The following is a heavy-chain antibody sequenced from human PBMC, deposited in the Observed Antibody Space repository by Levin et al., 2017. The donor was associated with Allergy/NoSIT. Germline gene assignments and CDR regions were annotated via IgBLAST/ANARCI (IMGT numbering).Heavy chain of an antibody. D-gene: IGHD3-3*01. CDR2: ISYDGSNK. V-gene: IGHV3-30-3*01. Sequence: LSLTCAASGFTFSSYAMHWVRQAPGKGLEWVAVISYDGSNKYYADSVKGRFTISRDNSKNTLYLQMNSLRAEDTAVYYCARRDYDFWSGPFDYWGQGTLVTVSS. CDR3: ARRDYDFWSGPFDY. J-gene: IGHJ4*02. CDR1: GFTFSSYA.